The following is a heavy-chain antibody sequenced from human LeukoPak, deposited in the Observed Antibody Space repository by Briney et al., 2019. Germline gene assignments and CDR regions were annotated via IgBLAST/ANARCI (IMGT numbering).Heavy chain of an antibody. V-gene: IGHV3-23*01. D-gene: IGHD3-16*01. CDR2: ISGGDDST. CDR1: RFTFSIHG. CDR3: AKVWWGKRTLDY. J-gene: IGHJ4*02. Sequence: GGSLRLSCVASRFTFSIHGISWVRQAPGKGLEWVSTISGGDDSTYYTDSVRGRFTISRDNSKNTLYLQMNSLRAEDTALYYCAKVWWGKRTLDYWGQGNQVTVSS.